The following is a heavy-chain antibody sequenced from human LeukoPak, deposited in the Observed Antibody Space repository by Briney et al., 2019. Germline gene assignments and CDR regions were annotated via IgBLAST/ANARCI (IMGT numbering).Heavy chain of an antibody. J-gene: IGHJ4*02. CDR1: GFTFSYYA. Sequence: GRSLRLSCSASGFTFSYYAIHWVRQAPGKGLEWVALIWSGGSNKYYADSVKGRITTSRDNSKNTVYLQMNSLRAEDTAVYYCARELFSSGSCPDGWGQGTLVTVSS. D-gene: IGHD3-10*01. CDR3: ARELFSSGSCPDG. V-gene: IGHV3-33*01. CDR2: IWSGGSNK.